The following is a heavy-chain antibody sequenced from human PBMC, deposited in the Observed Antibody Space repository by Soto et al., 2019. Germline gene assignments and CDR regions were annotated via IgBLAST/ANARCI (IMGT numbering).Heavy chain of an antibody. CDR2: IVVGSGNT. J-gene: IGHJ3*02. CDR1: GFTFTSSA. Sequence: ASVKVSCKASGFTFTSSAMQWVRQARGQRLEWIGWIVVGSGNTNYAQKFQERVTITRDMSTSTAYMELSSLRSEDTAVYYCAALYNWNDGWDAFDIWGQGTMVTVSS. V-gene: IGHV1-58*02. D-gene: IGHD1-20*01. CDR3: AALYNWNDGWDAFDI.